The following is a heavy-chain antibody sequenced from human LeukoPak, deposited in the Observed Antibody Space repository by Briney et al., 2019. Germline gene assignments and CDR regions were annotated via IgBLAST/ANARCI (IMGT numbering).Heavy chain of an antibody. CDR1: GGTFSSYA. J-gene: IGHJ4*02. Sequence: SVKVSCKASGGTFSSYAISWVRQAPGQGLEWMGRIIPILGIANYAQKFQGRVTITADKSTSTAYMELSSLRSEDTAVYYCATWSRVGATGPFDYWGQGTLVTVSS. V-gene: IGHV1-69*04. CDR3: ATWSRVGATGPFDY. D-gene: IGHD1-26*01. CDR2: IIPILGIA.